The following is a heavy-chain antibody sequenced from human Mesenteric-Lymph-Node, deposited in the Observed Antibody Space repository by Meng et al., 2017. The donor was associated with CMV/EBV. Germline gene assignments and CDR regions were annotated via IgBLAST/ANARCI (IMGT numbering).Heavy chain of an antibody. J-gene: IGHJ4*02. CDR3: VRDGDPI. Sequence: SETLSLTCTLSGGSISTYYWSWIRQPPGKGLEWIGSIYHSGSTYYDPSLKSRVTISVDTSKNQFSLKLSSVTAADTAVYYCVRDGDPIWGQGTLVTVSS. D-gene: IGHD7-27*01. CDR2: IYHSGST. V-gene: IGHV4-38-2*02. CDR1: GGSISTYY.